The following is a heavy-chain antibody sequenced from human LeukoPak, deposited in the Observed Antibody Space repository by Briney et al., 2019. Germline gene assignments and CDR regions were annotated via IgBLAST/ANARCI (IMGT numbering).Heavy chain of an antibody. CDR1: VGSISSYY. V-gene: IGHV4-59*01. CDR3: ARGRNSSGYYYGSHDY. J-gene: IGHJ4*02. Sequence: PSETLSLTCTVSVGSISSYYWSWIRQPPWKGLEWIGYIYYSGSTNYNPSLKSRVTISVDTSKNQFSLKLSSVTAADTAVYYCARGRNSSGYYYGSHDYWGQGTLVTVSS. D-gene: IGHD3-22*01. CDR2: IYYSGST.